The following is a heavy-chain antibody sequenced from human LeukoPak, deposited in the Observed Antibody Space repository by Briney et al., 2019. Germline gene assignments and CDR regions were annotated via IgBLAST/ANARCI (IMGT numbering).Heavy chain of an antibody. D-gene: IGHD3-10*01. CDR3: ARDRAYGSGSSRGYYYYGMDV. CDR1: GGSISSGGYS. J-gene: IGHJ6*04. Sequence: SQTLSLTCAVSGGSISSGGYSWSWIRQPPGKGLEWIGYIYHSGSTYYNPSLKSRVTISVDRSKNQFSLKLSSVTAADTAVYYCARDRAYGSGSSRGYYYYGMDVWGKGTTVTVSS. CDR2: IYHSGST. V-gene: IGHV4-30-2*01.